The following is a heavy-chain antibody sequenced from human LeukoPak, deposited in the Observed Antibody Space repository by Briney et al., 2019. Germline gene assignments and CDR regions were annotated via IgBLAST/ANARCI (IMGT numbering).Heavy chain of an antibody. CDR1: GFTFSSYW. V-gene: IGHV3-53*01. CDR3: ASRATVTTDRFWFDP. Sequence: PGGSLRLSCAASGFTFSSYWMSWVSQTPGKGLEWVSVIYSGGSTYYADSVKGRFAISRDNSKNTLYLQMNSLRAEDAAVYYCASRATVTTDRFWFDPWGQGTLVTVSS. J-gene: IGHJ5*02. CDR2: IYSGGST. D-gene: IGHD4-11*01.